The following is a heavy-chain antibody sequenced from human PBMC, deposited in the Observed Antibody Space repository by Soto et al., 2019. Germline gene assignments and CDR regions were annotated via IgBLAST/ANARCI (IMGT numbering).Heavy chain of an antibody. Sequence: ASVKVSCKSSGYTFSDITINWVRQATGQGLEWMGWMNPNSGNTGYAQKFQGRVTMTRNTSISTAYMELSSLRSEDTAVYYCARDLYGDYYFDYWGQGTLVTVSS. CDR2: MNPNSGNT. CDR3: ARDLYGDYYFDY. J-gene: IGHJ4*02. D-gene: IGHD4-17*01. CDR1: GYTFSDIT. V-gene: IGHV1-8*02.